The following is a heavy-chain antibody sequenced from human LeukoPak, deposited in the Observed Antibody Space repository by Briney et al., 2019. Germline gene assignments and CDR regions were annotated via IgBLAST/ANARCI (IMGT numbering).Heavy chain of an antibody. CDR2: INPSGDST. D-gene: IGHD2-15*01. CDR3: ARERTLTSCYDY. Sequence: ASVKVSCKASGYTFTSYDMHWVRQAPGQGLEWMGIINPSGDSTSYAQKFQGRVTMTRDTSISTAYMELSRLRSDDTAVYYCARERTLTSCYDYWGQGTLVTVSS. J-gene: IGHJ4*02. V-gene: IGHV1-46*01. CDR1: GYTFTSYD.